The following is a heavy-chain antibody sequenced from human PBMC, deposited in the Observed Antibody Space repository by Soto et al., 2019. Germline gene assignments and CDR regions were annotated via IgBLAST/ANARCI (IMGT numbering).Heavy chain of an antibody. CDR2: INPNSGGT. D-gene: IGHD6-6*01. CDR1: GYTFTGYY. Sequence: GYSVKVSCEASGYTFTGYYMHWVRQALGQGLEWMGWINPNSGGTNYAQKFQGRVTMTRDTSISTAYMELSRLRSDDTAVYYCARPGAARPYYHYGMVSWGQGATITVSS. V-gene: IGHV1-2*02. J-gene: IGHJ6*02. CDR3: ARPGAARPYYHYGMVS.